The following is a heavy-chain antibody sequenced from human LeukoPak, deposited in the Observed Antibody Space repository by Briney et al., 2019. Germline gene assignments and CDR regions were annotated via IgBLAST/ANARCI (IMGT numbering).Heavy chain of an antibody. CDR3: ASSHCSSTSCYGPYYFDY. CDR1: GGSISSSSYY. D-gene: IGHD2-2*01. CDR2: IYYSGST. V-gene: IGHV4-39*07. J-gene: IGHJ4*02. Sequence: SETLSLTCTVSGGSISSSSYYWGWIRQPPGKGLEWIGSIYYSGSTYYNPSLKSRVTISVDTSKNQFSLKLSSVTAADTAVYYCASSHCSSTSCYGPYYFDYWGQGTLVTVSS.